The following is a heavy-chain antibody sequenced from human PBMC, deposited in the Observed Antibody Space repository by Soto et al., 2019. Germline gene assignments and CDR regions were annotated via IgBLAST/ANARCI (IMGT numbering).Heavy chain of an antibody. Sequence: SETLSLTCAVSGYSINSDYYWGWIRQPPGKGLEWIGSVDHSGRTYYSPSLRSRLTISVDTSKNQFSLKLSSVTAADTAVYYCARVSNYYDYVWGSYRYTFLFDYWGQGTLVTVSS. CDR1: GYSINSDYY. J-gene: IGHJ4*02. CDR2: VDHSGRT. CDR3: ARVSNYYDYVWGSYRYTFLFDY. V-gene: IGHV4-38-2*01. D-gene: IGHD3-16*02.